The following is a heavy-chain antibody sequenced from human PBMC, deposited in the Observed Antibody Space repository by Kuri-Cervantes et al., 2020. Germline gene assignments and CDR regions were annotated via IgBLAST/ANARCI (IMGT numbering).Heavy chain of an antibody. J-gene: IGHJ4*02. CDR3: TRDLGYCSSTSCLWGYYFDY. Sequence: GGSLRLTCAASGFTFSSYDMHWVRQATGKGLEWVSAIGTAGDTYYPGSVKGRFTISRENAKNSLYLQMNSLRAGDTAVYYCTRDLGYCSSTSCLWGYYFDYWGQGTLVTVSS. V-gene: IGHV3-13*01. CDR2: IGTAGDT. CDR1: GFTFSSYD. D-gene: IGHD2-2*01.